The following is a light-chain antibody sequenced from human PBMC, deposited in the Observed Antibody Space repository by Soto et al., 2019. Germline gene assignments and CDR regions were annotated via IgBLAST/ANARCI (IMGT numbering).Light chain of an antibody. CDR2: DAS. CDR3: QQRSNWPPIT. CDR1: QSVSSN. J-gene: IGKJ5*01. V-gene: IGKV3-11*01. Sequence: EIVMTQSPATLSVSPGERATLSCRASQSVSSNLAWYQQKPGQTPRLLIYDASNRATGIPARFSGSGSGTDFTLTISSLEPEDFAVYYCQQRSNWPPITFGLGTRLEI.